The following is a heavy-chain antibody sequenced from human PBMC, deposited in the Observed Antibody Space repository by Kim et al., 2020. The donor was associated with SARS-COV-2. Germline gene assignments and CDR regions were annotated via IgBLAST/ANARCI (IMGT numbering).Heavy chain of an antibody. J-gene: IGHJ4*02. D-gene: IGHD3-9*01. CDR3: AKDMSVRYYDILTGKPFDY. V-gene: IGHV3-9*01. Sequence: GRFTISRDNAKNSLYLQMNSLRAEDTALYYCAKDMSVRYYDILTGKPFDYWGQGTLVTVSS.